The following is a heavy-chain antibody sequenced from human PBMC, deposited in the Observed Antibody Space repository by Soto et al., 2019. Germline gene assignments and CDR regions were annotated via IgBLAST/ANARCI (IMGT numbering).Heavy chain of an antibody. V-gene: IGHV3-53*01. J-gene: IGHJ6*02. CDR1: GFTVSNHY. Sequence: GGALRLSCAASGFTVSNHYMNWVRQAPGHGLEGVSIFDSGGGTKYAASVKGRFTISRDTSKITVYLQMNSLRVEDTAVYYCARKPPAAIQGWAYGMDVWGQGTTVTVSS. CDR2: FDSGGGT. D-gene: IGHD2-2*01. CDR3: ARKPPAAIQGWAYGMDV.